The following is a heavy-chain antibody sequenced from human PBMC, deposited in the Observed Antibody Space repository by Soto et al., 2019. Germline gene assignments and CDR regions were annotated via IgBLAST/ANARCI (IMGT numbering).Heavy chain of an antibody. CDR3: ARERSSGWLDY. V-gene: IGHV1-8*01. CDR2: MNPHSGNT. D-gene: IGHD6-19*01. CDR1: GYTFTSYD. Sequence: QVQLVQSGAEVKKPGASVKVSCKASGYTFTSYDINWVRQATGQGLEWMGWMNPHSGNTGYAQNFQGTFTMTWNTSISTAYMELSSLRSEYSAVYYCARERSSGWLDYWGQGTLVTVSS. J-gene: IGHJ4*02.